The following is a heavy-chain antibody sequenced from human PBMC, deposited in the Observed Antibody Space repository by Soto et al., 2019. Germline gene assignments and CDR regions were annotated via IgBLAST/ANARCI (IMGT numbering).Heavy chain of an antibody. CDR3: AREGRDWGSDAFDI. CDR1: GGSISSCY. D-gene: IGHD7-27*01. V-gene: IGHV4-59*01. CDR2: IYYSGST. J-gene: IGHJ3*02. Sequence: SETLSLTCTVSGGSISSCYWSWIRQPPGKGLEWIGYIYYSGSTNYNPSLKSRVTISVDTSKNQFSLKLSSVTAADTAVYYCAREGRDWGSDAFDIWGQGTMVTVSS.